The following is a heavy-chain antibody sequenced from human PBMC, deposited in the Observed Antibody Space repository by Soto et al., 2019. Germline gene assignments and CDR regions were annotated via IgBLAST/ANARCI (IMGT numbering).Heavy chain of an antibody. CDR2: INRDGSST. V-gene: IGHV3-74*01. D-gene: IGHD3-10*01. J-gene: IGHJ4*02. CDR3: AKFWEWGC. CDR1: GFTFSSYW. Sequence: EVQLVESGGGLVQPGGSLRLSCEASGFTFSSYWMHWVRQAPGKGLVWVSRINRDGSSTSYADSVKGRFTISRDNAKNMLYLQMNSLRADDTAVYYCAKFWEWGCWGQGPLATVSS.